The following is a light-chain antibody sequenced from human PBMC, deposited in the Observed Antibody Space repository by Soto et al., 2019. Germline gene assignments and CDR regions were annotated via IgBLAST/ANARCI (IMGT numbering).Light chain of an antibody. CDR2: DAS. Sequence: EIVMTQSPGTLSVSPGERATLSCRASQSVSSNLAWYQQKPGQAPRLLIYDASTRATGLPARFSGSGSGTDFTLTISSLEPEDFAVYYCQQRSNWPLTFGGGTKVDIK. CDR3: QQRSNWPLT. J-gene: IGKJ4*01. CDR1: QSVSSN. V-gene: IGKV3-11*01.